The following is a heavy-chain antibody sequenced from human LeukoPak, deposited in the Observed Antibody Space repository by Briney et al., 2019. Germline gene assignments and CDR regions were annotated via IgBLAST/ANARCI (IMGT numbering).Heavy chain of an antibody. CDR3: AKAHFDWLILNDY. Sequence: GGSLRLSCAASGFTFSDYYMSWVRQAPGKGLEWVSAISGSGGSTYYADSVKGRFTISRDNSKNTLYLQMNSLRAEDTAVYYCAKAHFDWLILNDYWGQGTLVTVSP. J-gene: IGHJ4*02. CDR2: ISGSGGST. V-gene: IGHV3-23*01. D-gene: IGHD3-9*01. CDR1: GFTFSDYY.